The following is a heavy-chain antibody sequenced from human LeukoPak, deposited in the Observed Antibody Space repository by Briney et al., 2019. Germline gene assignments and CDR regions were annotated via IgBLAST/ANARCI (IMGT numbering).Heavy chain of an antibody. D-gene: IGHD1-1*01. Sequence: SETLSLTCTVSGGSISSGGYYWSWIRQPPGKGLEWIGYIYHSGSTYYNPSLKSRVTISVDRSKNQFSLKLSSVTAADTAVCYCARDRGYKLERRRRYYFDYWGQGTLVTVSS. CDR3: ARDRGYKLERRRRYYFDY. V-gene: IGHV4-30-2*01. J-gene: IGHJ4*02. CDR2: IYHSGST. CDR1: GGSISSGGYY.